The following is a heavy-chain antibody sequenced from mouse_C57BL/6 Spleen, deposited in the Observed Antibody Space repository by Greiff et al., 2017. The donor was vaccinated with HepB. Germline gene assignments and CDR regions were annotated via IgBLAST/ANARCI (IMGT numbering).Heavy chain of an antibody. CDR2: FYPGSGSI. Sequence: QVQLQQSGAELVKPGASAKLSCKASGYTFTEYTIHWVKQRSGQGLEWIGWFYPGSGSIKYNEKFKDKATLTADKSSSTVYMELSRLTSEDSAVYFCARHEDGGYDYDYAMDYWGQGTSVTVSS. CDR3: ARHEDGGYDYDYAMDY. V-gene: IGHV1-62-2*01. CDR1: GYTFTEYT. J-gene: IGHJ4*01. D-gene: IGHD2-4*01.